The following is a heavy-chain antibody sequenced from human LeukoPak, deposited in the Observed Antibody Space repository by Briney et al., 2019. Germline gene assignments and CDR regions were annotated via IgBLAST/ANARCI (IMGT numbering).Heavy chain of an antibody. Sequence: GGSLRLSCSASGFTFSSYAMHWVRQAPGKGLEYVSAISSNGGSTYYADSVKGRFTISRDNSKNTLYLQMSSLRAEDTAVYYCARARGGELYLPFDYWGQGTLVTVSS. V-gene: IGHV3-64D*09. CDR2: ISSNGGST. CDR3: ARARGGELYLPFDY. CDR1: GFTFSSYA. D-gene: IGHD3-10*01. J-gene: IGHJ4*02.